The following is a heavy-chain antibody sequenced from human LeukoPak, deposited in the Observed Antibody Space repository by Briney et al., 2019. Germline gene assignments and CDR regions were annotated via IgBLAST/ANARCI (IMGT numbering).Heavy chain of an antibody. CDR1: GFTFSSYA. CDR2: ISGSGGST. Sequence: GRSLRLSCAASGFTFSSYAMSWVRQAPGKGLEWVSAISGSGGSTYYADSVKGRFTISRDNSKNTLYLQMNSLRAEDTAVYYCAKKGDSSGWYAYFDYWGQGTLVTVSS. CDR3: AKKGDSSGWYAYFDY. J-gene: IGHJ4*02. V-gene: IGHV3-23*01. D-gene: IGHD6-19*01.